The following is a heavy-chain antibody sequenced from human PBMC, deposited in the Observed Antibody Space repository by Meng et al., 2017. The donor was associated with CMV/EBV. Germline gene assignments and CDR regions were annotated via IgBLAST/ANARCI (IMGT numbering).Heavy chain of an antibody. V-gene: IGHV4-39*01. D-gene: IGHD3-10*01. CDR2: IYCSGST. CDR3: ARQNAMVRGVIAG. Sequence: SETLSLTCTVSGGSISSSSYYWGWIRQPPGKGLEWIGSIYCSGSTYYNPSLKSRVTISVDTSKNQFSLKLSSVTAADTAVYYCARQNAMVRGVIAGWGQGTLVTVSS. J-gene: IGHJ4*02. CDR1: GGSISSSSYY.